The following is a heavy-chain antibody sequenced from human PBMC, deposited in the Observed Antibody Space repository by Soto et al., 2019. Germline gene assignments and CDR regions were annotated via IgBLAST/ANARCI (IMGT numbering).Heavy chain of an antibody. CDR3: ARESDGYTSGPDSYDPGPEV. Sequence: PRGKGLEWIGYIYSSASTNYTPSLKSRVTISVDTSKNQSSLKLRSVTAADTAVSYCARESDGYTSGPDSYDPGPEVRRQGTTVTASS. J-gene: IGHJ6*02. V-gene: IGHV4-59*01. CDR2: IYSSAST. D-gene: IGHD5-18*01.